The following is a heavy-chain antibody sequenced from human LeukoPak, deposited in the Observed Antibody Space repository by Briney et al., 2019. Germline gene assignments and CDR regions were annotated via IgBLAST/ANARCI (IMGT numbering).Heavy chain of an antibody. CDR2: IYTSGST. CDR3: ASQIVVPAAISYYYYMDV. J-gene: IGHJ6*03. CDR1: GGSISSGSYY. D-gene: IGHD2-2*02. Sequence: NPSETLSLTCTVSGGSISSGSYYWSWIRQPAGKGLEWIGRIYTSGSTNYNPSLKSRVTISVDTSKNQFSLKLSSVTAADTAVYYCASQIVVPAAISYYYYMDVWGKGTTVTVSS. V-gene: IGHV4-61*02.